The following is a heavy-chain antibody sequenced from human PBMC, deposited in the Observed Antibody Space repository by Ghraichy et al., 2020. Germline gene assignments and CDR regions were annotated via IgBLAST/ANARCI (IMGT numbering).Heavy chain of an antibody. V-gene: IGHV4-61*02. Sequence: SETLSLTCTVSGGSISSGSYYWSWIRQPAGKGLEWIGRIYTSGSTNYNPSLKSRVTISVDTSKNQFSLKLSSVTAADTAVYYCAREPVQLTDVFDYWGQGTLVTVSS. J-gene: IGHJ4*02. D-gene: IGHD4/OR15-4a*01. CDR3: AREPVQLTDVFDY. CDR1: GGSISSGSYY. CDR2: IYTSGST.